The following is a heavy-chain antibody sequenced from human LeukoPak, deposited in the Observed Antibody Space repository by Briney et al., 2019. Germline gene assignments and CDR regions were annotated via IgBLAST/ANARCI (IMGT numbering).Heavy chain of an antibody. J-gene: IGHJ6*03. D-gene: IGHD1-26*01. CDR2: ISYDGSNK. CDR3: AKDGVGATGYYMDV. Sequence: GRSLRLSCAASGFTFSSYGMHWVRQAPGKGLEWVAVISYDGSNKYYADSVKGRLTISRDNSKNTLYLQMNSLRAEDTAVYYCAKDGVGATGYYMDVWGKGTTVTVSS. V-gene: IGHV3-30*18. CDR1: GFTFSSYG.